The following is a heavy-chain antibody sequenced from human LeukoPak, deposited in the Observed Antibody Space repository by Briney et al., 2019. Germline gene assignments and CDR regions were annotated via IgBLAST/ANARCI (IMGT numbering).Heavy chain of an antibody. D-gene: IGHD3-10*02. CDR2: ISSSGSTI. Sequence: PGGSLRLSCAASGFTFSSYEMNWVRQAPGKGLEWVSYISSSGSTISCADSVKGRFTISRDNAKNSLYLQMNSLRAEDTAVYYWGELGITMIGGVWGKGTTVTISS. V-gene: IGHV3-48*03. J-gene: IGHJ6*04. CDR3: GELGITMIGGV. CDR1: GFTFSSYE.